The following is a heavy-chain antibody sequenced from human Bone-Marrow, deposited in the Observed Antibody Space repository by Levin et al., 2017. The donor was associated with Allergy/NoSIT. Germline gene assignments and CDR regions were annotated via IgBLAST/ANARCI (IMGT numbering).Heavy chain of an antibody. Sequence: GGSLRLSCAASGFIFSTFAMSWVRQAPGKGLEWVSAISGSGSTTNYADSVKGRFTISRDNSKNTLYLQMNSLRAEDTAIYYCAKSPTLTGYYEWFDPWGQGTLVTVSS. CDR2: ISGSGSTT. CDR1: GFIFSTFA. V-gene: IGHV3-23*01. D-gene: IGHD3-9*01. J-gene: IGHJ5*02. CDR3: AKSPTLTGYYEWFDP.